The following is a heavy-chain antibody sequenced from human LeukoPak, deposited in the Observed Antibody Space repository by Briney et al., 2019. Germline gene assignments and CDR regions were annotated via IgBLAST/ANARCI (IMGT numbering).Heavy chain of an antibody. CDR2: IRQDGKYI. CDR3: ARLRYYGMDV. J-gene: IGHJ6*02. CDR1: GFTLRSHY. Sequence: GGSLRLSCAASGFTLRSHYMSWLRQAPGKGLEWVANIRQDGKYISYVDSVKGRFTISRDNAKNSLYLQLNSLRAEDTAVYYCARLRYYGMDVWGQGTTVTVSS. V-gene: IGHV3-7*01.